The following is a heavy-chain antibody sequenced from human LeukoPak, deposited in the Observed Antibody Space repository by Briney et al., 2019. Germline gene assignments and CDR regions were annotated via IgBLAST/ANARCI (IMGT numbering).Heavy chain of an antibody. J-gene: IGHJ4*02. CDR3: AKGLRGYSYGYADY. D-gene: IGHD5-18*01. V-gene: IGHV3-23*01. CDR2: ISGSGGST. CDR1: GFTFSSYA. Sequence: GGSPRLSCAASGFTFSSYAMSWVRQAPGKGLEWVSAISGSGGSTYYADSVKGRFTISRDNSKNTLYLQMNSLRAEDTAVYYCAKGLRGYSYGYADYWGQGTLVTVSS.